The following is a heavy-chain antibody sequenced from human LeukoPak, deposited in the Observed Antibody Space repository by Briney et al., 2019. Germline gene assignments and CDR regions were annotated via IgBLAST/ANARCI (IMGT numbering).Heavy chain of an antibody. CDR1: GYTFTGYY. CDR2: INPNSGGT. CDR3: ARSYYYDSSGYYYTSPYFDY. V-gene: IGHV1-2*02. D-gene: IGHD3-22*01. J-gene: IGHJ4*02. Sequence: GASVKVSCKASGYTFTGYYMHWVRQAPGQGLEWMGWINPNSGGTNYAQKFQGRVTMTRDTSISTAYMELSRLRSDDTAVYYCARSYYYDSSGYYYTSPYFDYWGQGTLVTVSS.